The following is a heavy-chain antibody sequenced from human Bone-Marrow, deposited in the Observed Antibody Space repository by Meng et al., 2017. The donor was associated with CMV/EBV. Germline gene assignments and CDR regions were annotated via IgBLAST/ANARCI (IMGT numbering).Heavy chain of an antibody. CDR3: AVAGVGAN. CDR1: DFNFSSYA. Sequence: HVQWLDCGGGVVQACSPSRLSCAAFDFNFSSYAMHWVRQAPGKGLEWVAVISYDGSNKYYADSVKGRFTISRDNSKNTLYLQMNSLRAEDTAVYYCAVAGVGANWGQGTLVTVSS. V-gene: IGHV3-30-3*01. CDR2: ISYDGSNK. J-gene: IGHJ4*02. D-gene: IGHD1-26*01.